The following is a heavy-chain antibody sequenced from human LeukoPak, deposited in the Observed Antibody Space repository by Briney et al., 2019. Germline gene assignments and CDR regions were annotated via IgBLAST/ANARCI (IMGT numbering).Heavy chain of an antibody. V-gene: IGHV3-30-3*01. CDR3: AREDSSGSYHFDY. CDR2: ISYDGSNK. J-gene: IGHJ4*02. D-gene: IGHD1-26*01. Sequence: PGGSLRLSCAASGFIFSSYAMHWVRQAPGKGLEWVAVISYDGSNKYYADSVKGRFTISRDNSKNTLYLQMNSLRAEDTAVYYCAREDSSGSYHFDYWGQGTLVTVSS. CDR1: GFIFSSYA.